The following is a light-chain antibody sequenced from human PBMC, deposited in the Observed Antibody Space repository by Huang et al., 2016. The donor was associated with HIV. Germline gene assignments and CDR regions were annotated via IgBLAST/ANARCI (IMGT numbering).Light chain of an antibody. V-gene: IGKV1-39*01. Sequence: DIQMTQSPSSLSVSVGDRVTITCRASQSISSHLSGYQQKPGKAPKLLIYAASRLQSGVPSRFSGSGSGTDSTLTISSLQPEDFATYYCQQSFTTPYTFGQGTKLEV. CDR2: AAS. J-gene: IGKJ2*01. CDR3: QQSFTTPYT. CDR1: QSISSH.